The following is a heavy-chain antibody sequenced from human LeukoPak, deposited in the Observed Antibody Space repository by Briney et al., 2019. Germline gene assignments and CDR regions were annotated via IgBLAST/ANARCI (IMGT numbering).Heavy chain of an antibody. CDR3: AREAPGIAAAGKGGNWFDP. Sequence: GGSLRFSGAASGFTFSSYSMNWVRQAPGKGLKWVSYISSSSSTIYYADSVKGRFTISRDNAKNSLYLQMNSLRAEDTAVYYCAREAPGIAAAGKGGNWFDPWGQGTLVTVSS. V-gene: IGHV3-48*04. CDR2: ISSSSSTI. CDR1: GFTFSSYS. D-gene: IGHD6-13*01. J-gene: IGHJ5*02.